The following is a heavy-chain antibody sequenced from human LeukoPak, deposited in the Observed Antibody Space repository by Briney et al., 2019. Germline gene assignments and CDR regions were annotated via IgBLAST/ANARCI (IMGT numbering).Heavy chain of an antibody. CDR2: ITPIIETT. J-gene: IGHJ5*02. CDR3: TRVNLRGSKYNWFDP. Sequence: SVKVSCKTSGGTHRTHIFSWVRQAPGQGLEWMGRITPIIETTKYAQRFQGRVTITADPYTDTVYMEMSNLRSDDTAIYYCTRVNLRGSKYNWFDPWGQGTPVTVSS. CDR1: GGTHRTHI. D-gene: IGHD4-11*01. V-gene: IGHV1-69*08.